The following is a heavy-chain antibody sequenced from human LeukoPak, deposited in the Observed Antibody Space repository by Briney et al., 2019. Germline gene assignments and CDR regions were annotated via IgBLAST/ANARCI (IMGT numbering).Heavy chain of an antibody. CDR1: GGSISGGGYS. Sequence: PSETLSLTCAVSGGSISGGGYSWSWIRQPPGKGLEWIGYIYHSGSTYYNPSLKSRVTISVDRSKNQFSLKLSSVTAADTAVYYCASARDGYNYRYFDLWGRGTLVTVSS. V-gene: IGHV4-30-2*01. J-gene: IGHJ2*01. CDR2: IYHSGST. CDR3: ASARDGYNYRYFDL. D-gene: IGHD5-24*01.